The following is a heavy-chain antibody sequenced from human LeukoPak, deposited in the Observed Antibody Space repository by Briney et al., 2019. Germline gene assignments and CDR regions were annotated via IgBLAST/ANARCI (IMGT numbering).Heavy chain of an antibody. Sequence: SETLSLTCAVYGGSFSGYYWSWIRQPPGKGLEWIGEINHSGSTNYNPSLKSRVTISVDTSKNQFSLKLSSVTAADTAVYYCARGVGACKAGWFHPWGQGTPVNVFS. CDR1: GGSFSGYY. V-gene: IGHV4-34*01. CDR2: INHSGST. D-gene: IGHD2/OR15-2a*01. J-gene: IGHJ5*02. CDR3: ARGVGACKAGWFHP.